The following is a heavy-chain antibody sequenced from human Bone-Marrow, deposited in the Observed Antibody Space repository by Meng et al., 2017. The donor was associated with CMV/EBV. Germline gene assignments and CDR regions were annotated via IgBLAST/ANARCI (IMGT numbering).Heavy chain of an antibody. CDR1: GGSFSGYY. CDR2: INHSGST. D-gene: IGHD1-26*01. V-gene: IGHV4-34*01. J-gene: IGHJ3*02. Sequence: SETLSLTCAVYGGSFSGYYWSWIRQPPGKGLEWIGEINHSGSTNYNPPLKSRVTISVDTSKNQFSLKLSSVTAADTAVYYCARDGSGSSPAADACVIWGPGTMVNV. CDR3: ARDGSGSSPAADACVI.